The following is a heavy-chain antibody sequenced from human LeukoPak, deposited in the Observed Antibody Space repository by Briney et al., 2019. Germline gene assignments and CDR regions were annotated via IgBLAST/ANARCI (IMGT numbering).Heavy chain of an antibody. V-gene: IGHV3-53*01. CDR2: IYSGGST. CDR3: ARDSYQDYYGRFDP. Sequence: PGGSLRLSCAASGFTVSSNYMSWVRQAPGKGLEWVSVIYSGGSTYYADSVKGRLTISRDNSENTLYLQMNGLTAEDTAMYYCARDSYQDYYGRFDPWGQGTLVIVSS. CDR1: GFTVSSNY. J-gene: IGHJ5*02. D-gene: IGHD3-10*01.